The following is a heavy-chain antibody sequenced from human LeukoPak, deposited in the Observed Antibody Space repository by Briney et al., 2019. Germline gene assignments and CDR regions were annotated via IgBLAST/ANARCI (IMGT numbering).Heavy chain of an antibody. V-gene: IGHV3-15*07. D-gene: IGHD2-15*01. Sequence: SGGSLRLSCAASGFSFSNAWMQWVRQAPGKGLVWVGHIKSRADAEKTDYAAQVKGRFTISRDDSERTLYLQMNNMKTDDTGVYYCTRDELFGGGGSGGCSYPSHYYPCYINIWGEGTTVTVSS. CDR1: GFSFSNAW. J-gene: IGHJ6*03. CDR2: IKSRADAEKT. CDR3: TRDELFGGGGSGGCSYPSHYYPCYINI.